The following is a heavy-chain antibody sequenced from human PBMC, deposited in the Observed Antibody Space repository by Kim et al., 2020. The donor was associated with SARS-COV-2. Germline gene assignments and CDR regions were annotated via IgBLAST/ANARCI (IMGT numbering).Heavy chain of an antibody. V-gene: IGHV3-7*01. D-gene: IGHD4-17*01. J-gene: IGHJ5*02. CDR3: ARERTTVTPNNWFDP. Sequence: DSVKGRFTISRDNAKNSLYLQMNSLRAEDTAVYYCARERTTVTPNNWFDPWGQGTLVTVSS.